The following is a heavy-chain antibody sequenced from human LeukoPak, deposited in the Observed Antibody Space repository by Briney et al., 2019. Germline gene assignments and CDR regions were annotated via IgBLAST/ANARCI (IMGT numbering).Heavy chain of an antibody. D-gene: IGHD5-18*01. J-gene: IGHJ4*02. CDR2: IYHSGTT. V-gene: IGHV4-39*07. CDR1: GGSISSSSYY. Sequence: SETLSLTCTVSGGSISSSSYYWGWIRQPPGKGLEWIALIYHSGTTYYNPSLKSRVTISVDTSKNQFSLKLSSVTAADTAVYYCARLVGGYSYGYTFDYWGQGTLVTVSS. CDR3: ARLVGGYSYGYTFDY.